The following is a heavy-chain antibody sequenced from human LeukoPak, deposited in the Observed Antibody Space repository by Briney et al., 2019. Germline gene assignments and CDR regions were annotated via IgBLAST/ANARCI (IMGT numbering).Heavy chain of an antibody. CDR1: GYTFTDYD. D-gene: IGHD3/OR15-3a*01. V-gene: IGHV1-46*01. J-gene: IGHJ4*02. Sequence: ASVKVSCKTSGYTFTDYDITWVRQAPGQGLEWMGIINPSGGSTSYAQKFQGRVTMTRDMSTSTVYMELSSLRSEDTAVYYCARDRRGWTTENFDYWGQGTLVTVSS. CDR2: INPSGGST. CDR3: ARDRRGWTTENFDY.